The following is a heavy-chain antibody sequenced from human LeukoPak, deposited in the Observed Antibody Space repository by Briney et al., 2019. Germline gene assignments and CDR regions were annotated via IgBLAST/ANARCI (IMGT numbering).Heavy chain of an antibody. CDR3: ARGKRYSSSSTAKPHDY. CDR2: IYTSGST. CDR1: GYSISSGYY. V-gene: IGHV4-4*07. D-gene: IGHD6-6*01. J-gene: IGHJ4*02. Sequence: PSETLSLTCTVSGYSISSGYYWGWIRQPAGKGLEWIGRIYTSGSTNYNPSLKSRVTMSVDTSKNQFSLKLSSVTAADTAVYYCARGKRYSSSSTAKPHDYWGQGTLVTVSS.